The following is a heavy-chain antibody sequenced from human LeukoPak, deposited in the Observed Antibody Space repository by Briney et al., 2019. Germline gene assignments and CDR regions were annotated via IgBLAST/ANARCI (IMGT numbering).Heavy chain of an antibody. V-gene: IGHV3-23*01. CDR3: TRDQRKYCSRTTCFVFEI. J-gene: IGHJ3*02. D-gene: IGHD2-2*01. Sequence: PGGSLRLSCAASTFIFSDYAMTWVRQAPGKGLEWVSTISGGGDATYYAHSVKGRFAVSRDNSKKTLYLQLNSLRAEDTAVYYCTRDQRKYCSRTTCFVFEIWGQGTVVSVSS. CDR2: ISGGGDAT. CDR1: TFIFSDYA.